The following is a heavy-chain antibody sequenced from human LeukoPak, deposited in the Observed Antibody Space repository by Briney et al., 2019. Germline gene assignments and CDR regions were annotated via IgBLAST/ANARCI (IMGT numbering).Heavy chain of an antibody. V-gene: IGHV4-34*01. CDR2: INHSGST. D-gene: IGHD4-17*01. Sequence: SETLSLTCAVYGGSFSGYYWSWIRQPPGKGLEWIGEINHSGSTNYNPSLKSRVTISVDTSKNQFSLKLSSVTAEDTAVYYCARTPTPSTVTTPRGWYFDLWAVAPWSLSPQ. CDR3: ARTPTPSTVTTPRGWYFDL. J-gene: IGHJ2*01. CDR1: GGSFSGYY.